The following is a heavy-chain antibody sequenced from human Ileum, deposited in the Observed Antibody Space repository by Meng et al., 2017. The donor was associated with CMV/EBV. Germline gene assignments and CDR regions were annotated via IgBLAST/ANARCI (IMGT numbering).Heavy chain of an antibody. D-gene: IGHD6-19*01. CDR2: IIPIFGTA. Sequence: SGGTFSSYDIRWVRQAPGQGLEWMGGIIPIFGTANYAQKFQGRVTITTDESTSTAYMELSSLRSEDTAVYYCAIEYSSGWYGGDRDYWGQGTLVTVSS. V-gene: IGHV1-69*05. J-gene: IGHJ4*02. CDR3: AIEYSSGWYGGDRDY. CDR1: GGTFSSYD.